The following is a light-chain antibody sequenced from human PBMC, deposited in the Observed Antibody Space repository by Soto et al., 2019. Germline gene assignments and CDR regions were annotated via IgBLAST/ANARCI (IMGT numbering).Light chain of an antibody. CDR3: QQYHNWPPQYT. CDR1: QTIASN. Sequence: EIVMTQSPVSLSVSPGERATLSCRASQTIASNVAWYQQKPGQAPRLLIHGASTRATGVPARFSGSGSGTEFTLTISSLQSEDFAVYYCQQYHNWPPQYTFCQGTKLQMK. CDR2: GAS. V-gene: IGKV3-15*01. J-gene: IGKJ2*01.